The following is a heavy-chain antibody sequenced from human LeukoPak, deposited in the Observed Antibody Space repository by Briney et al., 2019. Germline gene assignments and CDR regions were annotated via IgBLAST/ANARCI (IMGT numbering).Heavy chain of an antibody. Sequence: ASVKVSCKASGYTFTSYGISWVRQAPGQGLEWMGWISAYNGNTNYAQKLQGRVTMTTDTSTSTAYMELRSLRSDDTAVYYCARRAGYCGGDCCSGASDYWGQGTLVTVSS. J-gene: IGHJ4*02. D-gene: IGHD2-21*02. V-gene: IGHV1-18*01. CDR2: ISAYNGNT. CDR1: GYTFTSYG. CDR3: ARRAGYCGGDCCSGASDY.